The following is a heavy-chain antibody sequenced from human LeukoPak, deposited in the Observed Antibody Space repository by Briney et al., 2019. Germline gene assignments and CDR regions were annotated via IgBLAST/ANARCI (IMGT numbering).Heavy chain of an antibody. Sequence: SETLSLTYTVSGGSISSYYWSWIRQPPGKGLEWIGYIYYSGSTNYNPSLKSRVTISVDTSKNQFSLRLSSVTAADTAVYYCARRGTSGSVDFWGQGTLVTVSS. V-gene: IGHV4-59*08. CDR1: GGSISSYY. D-gene: IGHD1-26*01. CDR3: ARRGTSGSVDF. CDR2: IYYSGST. J-gene: IGHJ4*02.